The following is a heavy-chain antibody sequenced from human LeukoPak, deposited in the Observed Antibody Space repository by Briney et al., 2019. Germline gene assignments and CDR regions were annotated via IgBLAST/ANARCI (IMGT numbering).Heavy chain of an antibody. CDR3: ARGRPTVTSHPGYYFDY. D-gene: IGHD4-17*01. Sequence: SETLSLTCTVSGGSISSRPYCWGWIRQPPGKGLEWLGSFYYSGSTSYRSSLKSRLSISVDTSKNQISLKLSSVTAADTAVYYCARGRPTVTSHPGYYFDYWGQGTLVTVSS. J-gene: IGHJ4*02. CDR2: FYYSGST. CDR1: GGSISSRPYC. V-gene: IGHV4-39*01.